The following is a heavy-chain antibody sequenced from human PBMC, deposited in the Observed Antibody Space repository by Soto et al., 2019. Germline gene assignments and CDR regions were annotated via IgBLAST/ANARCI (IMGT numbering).Heavy chain of an antibody. J-gene: IGHJ6*02. Sequence: ASVKVSCKASGYTFTGYYMHWVRQAPGQGLEWMGWINPNSGGTNYAQKFQGRVTMTRDTSISTAYMELSSVTAADTAVYYCARHGDTIFGVVIADYYYYGMDVWGQGTTVTVSS. CDR3: ARHGDTIFGVVIADYYYYGMDV. CDR1: GYTFTGYY. CDR2: INPNSGGT. V-gene: IGHV1-2*02. D-gene: IGHD3-3*01.